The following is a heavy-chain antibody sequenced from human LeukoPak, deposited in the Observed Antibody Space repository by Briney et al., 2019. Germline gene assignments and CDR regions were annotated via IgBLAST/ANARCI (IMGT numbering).Heavy chain of an antibody. D-gene: IGHD3-22*01. CDR1: GGSFSDYY. CDR3: ARGPGYYDSSGYYYFDY. CDR2: INHSGST. Sequence: SSEPLSLTCAVYGGSFSDYYWSWIRQPPGKGPEWIGEINHSGSTNYNPSLKSRVTISADTSKTQFSLKLSSVTAADTAVYYCARGPGYYDSSGYYYFDYWGQGTLVTVSS. J-gene: IGHJ4*02. V-gene: IGHV4-34*01.